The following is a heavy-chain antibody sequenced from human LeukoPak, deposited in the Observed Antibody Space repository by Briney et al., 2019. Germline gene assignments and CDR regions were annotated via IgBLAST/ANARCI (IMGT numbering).Heavy chain of an antibody. D-gene: IGHD6-6*01. CDR3: AREYSGSSVDY. Sequence: SETLSLTCTISGGSISSVSYYWGCIRQPPGKWLEWIGSVFYSGTTYYNPSLKSRVTISVDTSKNQFSLKLSSVTAADTDVYYCAREYSGSSVDYWGQGIVVTVSS. CDR2: VFYSGTT. V-gene: IGHV4-39*07. CDR1: GGSISSVSYY. J-gene: IGHJ4*02.